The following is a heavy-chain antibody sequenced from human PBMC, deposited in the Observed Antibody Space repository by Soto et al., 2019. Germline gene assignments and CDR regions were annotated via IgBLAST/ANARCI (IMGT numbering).Heavy chain of an antibody. CDR1: GFTFDDYS. D-gene: IGHD6-19*01. J-gene: IGHJ5*02. CDR3: AKGPGIAVAGWFDP. CDR2: ISWNSGSI. V-gene: IGHV3-9*01. Sequence: GGSLRLSCAASGFTFDDYSMHWVRQDPGKGLEWVSGISWNSGSIGYADSVKGRFTISRDNAKNSLYLQMNSLRAEDTALYYCAKGPGIAVAGWFDPWGQGTLVTVSS.